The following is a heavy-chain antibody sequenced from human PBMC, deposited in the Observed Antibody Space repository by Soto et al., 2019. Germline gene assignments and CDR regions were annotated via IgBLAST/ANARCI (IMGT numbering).Heavy chain of an antibody. J-gene: IGHJ4*02. CDR1: GFTFCSYG. V-gene: IGHV3-33*01. CDR3: VLVDGGNWYYFDD. Sequence: QVQLVESGGGEVQPGRSLRLSCAASGFTFCSYGMHWVRQARGKGLERVEVIWHDGSNKYYADSVKGRFTMSRDNSKNMLDLQINSLIAEDTAGYYCVLVDGGNWYYFDDWGEGTLVIVSS. CDR2: IWHDGSNK. D-gene: IGHD2-15*01.